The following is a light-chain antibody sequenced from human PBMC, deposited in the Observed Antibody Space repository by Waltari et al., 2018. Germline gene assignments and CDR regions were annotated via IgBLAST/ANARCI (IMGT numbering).Light chain of an antibody. J-gene: IGLJ1*01. CDR1: SSNIGSNT. CDR3: AAWDDSLNGFYV. CDR2: SNN. V-gene: IGLV1-44*01. Sequence: QSVLTQPPSASGTPGQRVTISCSGSSSNIGSNTVNWYQQLPGTAPKLLIYSNNQRPSGVPDRFSGSKSGTSASLAIIGLQSEDEAYYYCAAWDDSLNGFYVFGTGTKVTVL.